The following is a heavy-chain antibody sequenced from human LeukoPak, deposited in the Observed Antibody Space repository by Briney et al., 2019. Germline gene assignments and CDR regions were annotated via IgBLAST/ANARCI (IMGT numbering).Heavy chain of an antibody. CDR3: ARRRDDFWSGYYYYYMDV. J-gene: IGHJ6*03. V-gene: IGHV4-4*09. D-gene: IGHD3-3*01. CDR2: IYTSGST. CDR1: GGSISSYY. Sequence: PSETLPLTCTVSGGSISSYYWSWIRQPPGKGLEWIGYIYTSGSTNYNPSLKSRVTISVDTSKNQFSLKLSSVTAADTAVYYCARRRDDFWSGYYYYYMDVWGKGTTVTVSS.